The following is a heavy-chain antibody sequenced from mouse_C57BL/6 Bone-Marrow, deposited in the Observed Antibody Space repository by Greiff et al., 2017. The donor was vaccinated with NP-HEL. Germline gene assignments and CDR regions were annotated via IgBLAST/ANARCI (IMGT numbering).Heavy chain of an antibody. CDR2: IYPRSGNT. J-gene: IGHJ3*01. V-gene: IGHV1-81*01. Sequence: QVQLKESGAELARPGASVKLSCKASGYTFTSYGISWVKQRTGQGLEWIGEIYPRSGNTYYNEKFKGKATLTADKSSSTAYMELRSLTSEDSAVYFCAREGLRLAYWGQGTLVTVSA. D-gene: IGHD1-1*01. CDR3: AREGLRLAY. CDR1: GYTFTSYG.